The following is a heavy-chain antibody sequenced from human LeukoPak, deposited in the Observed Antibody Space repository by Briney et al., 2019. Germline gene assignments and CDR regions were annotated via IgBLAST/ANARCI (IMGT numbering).Heavy chain of an antibody. V-gene: IGHV4-34*01. CDR1: GGSFSGYY. Sequence: SETLSLTCAVYGGSFSGYYWSWIHQPPGQGLEWIGEINHSGSTNYNPSLKSRVTISVDTSKNQFSLKLSSVTAADTAAYYCARGATKYYYDSSGSNPPRGYYYYMDVWGKGTTVTVS. J-gene: IGHJ6*03. D-gene: IGHD3-22*01. CDR2: INHSGST. CDR3: ARGATKYYYDSSGSNPPRGYYYYMDV.